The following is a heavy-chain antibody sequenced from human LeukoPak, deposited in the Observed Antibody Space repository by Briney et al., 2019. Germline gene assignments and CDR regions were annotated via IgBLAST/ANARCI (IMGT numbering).Heavy chain of an antibody. CDR1: GFTVSSNY. V-gene: IGHV3-53*01. CDR3: ARGSGYAVFDI. Sequence: GGSLRLSCAASGFTVSSNYMSWVRQAPGKGLEWVSVIYSGGATFYADSVKGRFTISRDNAKNTLYLLMNSLRAEDTAVYYCARGSGYAVFDIWGQGTMVTVSS. J-gene: IGHJ3*02. D-gene: IGHD5-12*01. CDR2: IYSGGAT.